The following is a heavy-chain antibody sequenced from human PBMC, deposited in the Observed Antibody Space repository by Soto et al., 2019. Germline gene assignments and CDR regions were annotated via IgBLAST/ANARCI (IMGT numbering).Heavy chain of an antibody. CDR1: GSSISSSNW. Sequence: PSETLSLTCAVSGSSISSSNWWSWVRQPPGKGLEWIGEIYHSGSTNYNPSLKSRVTISVDKSKNQFSLKLSSVTAADTAVYYCARRFGADFWSGQELGYYYGMDVWGQGTTVTVSS. J-gene: IGHJ6*02. D-gene: IGHD3-3*01. CDR2: IYHSGST. CDR3: ARRFGADFWSGQELGYYYGMDV. V-gene: IGHV4-4*02.